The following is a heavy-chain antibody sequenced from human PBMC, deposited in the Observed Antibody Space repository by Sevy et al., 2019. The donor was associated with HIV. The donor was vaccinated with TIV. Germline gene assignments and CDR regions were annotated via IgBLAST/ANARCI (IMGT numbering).Heavy chain of an antibody. J-gene: IGHJ4*02. CDR1: GFTFSSYA. CDR3: AREGCSKPHDY. Sequence: GGSLRLSCAASGFTFSSYAMSWVRQAPGKGLEGVSTFSFGCGKINYADSVKGRFTISRDNSKNTLYLQMHSLRAEDTAVYYCAREGCSKPHDYWGQRTLVTVSS. D-gene: IGHD3-10*02. V-gene: IGHV3-23*01. CDR2: FSFGCGKI.